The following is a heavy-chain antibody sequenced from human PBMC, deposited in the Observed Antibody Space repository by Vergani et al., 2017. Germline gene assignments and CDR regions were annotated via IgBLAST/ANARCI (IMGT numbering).Heavy chain of an antibody. CDR3: GRGSDNYN. J-gene: IGHJ4*02. D-gene: IGHD5-24*01. Sequence: EVQLLESGGSLKQPGGSVRLSCAASGFTFSTYAMHWVRQAPGKGLEWVSSIKNTGDSTHYADSVKGRFTISRDNSKNTLYLQMNSLRVEDTAVYYCGRGSDNYNWGQGTLVTVSS. CDR2: IKNTGDST. V-gene: IGHV3-23*01. CDR1: GFTFSTYA.